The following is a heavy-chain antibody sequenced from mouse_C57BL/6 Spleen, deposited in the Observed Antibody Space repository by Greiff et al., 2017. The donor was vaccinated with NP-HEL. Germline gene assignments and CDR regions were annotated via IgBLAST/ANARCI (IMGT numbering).Heavy chain of an antibody. CDR3: ARSMINYAMDY. D-gene: IGHD2-4*01. J-gene: IGHJ4*01. CDR2: IYPGGGYT. V-gene: IGHV1-63*01. Sequence: QVQLQQSGAELVRPGTSVKMSCKASGYTFTNYWIGWAKQRPGHGLEWIGDIYPGGGYTNYNEKFKGKATLTADKSSSTAYMQFSSLTSEDSAIYYCARSMINYAMDYWGQGTSVTVSS. CDR1: GYTFTNYW.